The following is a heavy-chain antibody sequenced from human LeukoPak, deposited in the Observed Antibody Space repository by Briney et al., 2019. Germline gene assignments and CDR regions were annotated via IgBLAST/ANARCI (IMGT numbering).Heavy chain of an antibody. Sequence: SVKVSCKASGGTFSSYAISWVRQAPGQGLEWMGGIIPIFGTANYAQKFQGRVTITADEFTSTAYMELSSLRSEDTAVYYCARVEYYDFWSGYYTGVGAFDIWGQGTMVTVSS. J-gene: IGHJ3*02. CDR3: ARVEYYDFWSGYYTGVGAFDI. V-gene: IGHV1-69*13. CDR1: GGTFSSYA. D-gene: IGHD3-3*01. CDR2: IIPIFGTA.